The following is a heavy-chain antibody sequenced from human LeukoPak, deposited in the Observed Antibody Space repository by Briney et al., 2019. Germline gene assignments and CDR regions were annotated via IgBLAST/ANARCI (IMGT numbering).Heavy chain of an antibody. Sequence: ASVKVSCQASGYTFTTYYMHWVRQAPGQGLEWLGRINPSGGSTSYAQKFQGRITMTRDTSTSTVYMELSSLRSEDAAVYYCARAYSGYNFFDYWGQGILVTVSS. CDR3: ARAYSGYNFFDY. V-gene: IGHV1-46*01. CDR1: GYTFTTYY. CDR2: INPSGGST. J-gene: IGHJ4*02. D-gene: IGHD5-12*01.